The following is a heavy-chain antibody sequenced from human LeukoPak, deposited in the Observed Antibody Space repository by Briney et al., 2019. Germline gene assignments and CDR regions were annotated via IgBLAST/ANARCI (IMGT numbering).Heavy chain of an antibody. CDR1: GFTFSSYG. CDR3: ARATTVTTSTPEYYFDY. V-gene: IGHV4-59*01. Sequence: GSLRLSCAASGFTFSSYGMSWVRQAPGKGLEWIGHIYYSGSTNYNPSLKSRVTISVDTSKNQLSLKLSAVTAADTAVYYCARATTVTTSTPEYYFDYWGQGTLVTVSS. J-gene: IGHJ4*02. CDR2: IYYSGST. D-gene: IGHD4-17*01.